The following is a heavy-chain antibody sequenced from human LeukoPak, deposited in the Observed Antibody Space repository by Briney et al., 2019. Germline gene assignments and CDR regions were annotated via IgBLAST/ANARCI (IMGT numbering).Heavy chain of an antibody. CDR1: GFTFRSYG. D-gene: IGHD3-22*01. CDR3: AKEEVISGNHGVYFDY. V-gene: IGHV3-30*02. Sequence: GGSMRLACAAYGFTFRSYGMHWDRQAPGKGLEWVAFIRYDGNSNYYADSVKGRFTISRDNSRSTLYLQMNSLRAEDTAVYYCAKEEVISGNHGVYFDYWGPGTLVTVSS. J-gene: IGHJ4*02. CDR2: IRYDGNSN.